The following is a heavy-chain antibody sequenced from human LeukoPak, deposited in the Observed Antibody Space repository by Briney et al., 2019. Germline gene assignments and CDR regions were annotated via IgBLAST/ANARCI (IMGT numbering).Heavy chain of an antibody. J-gene: IGHJ4*02. D-gene: IGHD4-17*01. CDR1: GYTFTSYY. CDR3: ARGGADDYGDYH. V-gene: IGHV1-46*01. CDR2: INPSGGST. Sequence: ASVKVSCKASGYTFTSYYMHWVRQAPGQGLEWMGIINPSGGSTSYAQKFQGRVTITADKSTSTAYMELSSLRSEDTAVYYCARGGADDYGDYHWGQGTLVTVSS.